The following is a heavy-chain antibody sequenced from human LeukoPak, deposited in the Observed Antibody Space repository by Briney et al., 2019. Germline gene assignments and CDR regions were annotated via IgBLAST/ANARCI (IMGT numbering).Heavy chain of an antibody. V-gene: IGHV4-39*01. D-gene: IGHD3-16*02. CDR3: ARRSGTDYVWGSYRYTFDY. CDR2: IYYSGST. J-gene: IGHJ4*02. Sequence: PSETLSLTCTVSGGSISSSSYYWGWIRQPPGKGLEWIGSIYYSGSTYYNPSLKSRVTISVDTSKNQCSLKLSSVTAADTAVYYCARRSGTDYVWGSYRYTFDYWGQGTLVTVSS. CDR1: GGSISSSSYY.